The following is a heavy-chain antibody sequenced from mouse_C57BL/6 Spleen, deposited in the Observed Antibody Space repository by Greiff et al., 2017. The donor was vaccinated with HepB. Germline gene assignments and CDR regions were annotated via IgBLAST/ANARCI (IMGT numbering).Heavy chain of an antibody. D-gene: IGHD1-1*01. J-gene: IGHJ1*03. V-gene: IGHV1-50*01. CDR3: ARKGYYGSSF. CDR1: GYTFTSYW. CDR2: IDPSDSYT. Sequence: VQLQQSGAELVKPGASVKLSCKASGYTFTSYWMQWVKQRPGQGLEWIGEIDPSDSYTNYNQKFKGKATLTVDTSSSTAYMQLSSLTSEDSAVYYCARKGYYGSSFWGTGTTVTVSS.